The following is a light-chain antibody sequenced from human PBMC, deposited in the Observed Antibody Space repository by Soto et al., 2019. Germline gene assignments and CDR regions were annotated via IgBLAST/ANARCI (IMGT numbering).Light chain of an antibody. CDR1: QSISSY. Sequence: DIQMTQSPFSLSASVGDGVAITCRASQSISSYLNWYQQKPGKAPNLLIYAASSLQGGVPSRFSGSASGTDFTLTISSLHPEDFATYYCQQSYSTPFTFGQGTKLEMK. CDR2: AAS. V-gene: IGKV1-39*01. CDR3: QQSYSTPFT. J-gene: IGKJ2*01.